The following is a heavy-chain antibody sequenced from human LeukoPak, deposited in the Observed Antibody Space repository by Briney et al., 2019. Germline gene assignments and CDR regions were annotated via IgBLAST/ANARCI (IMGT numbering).Heavy chain of an antibody. Sequence: GASVKASCKASGYTFTSYGISWVRQAPGQGLEWMGWISAYNGNTNYAQKLQGRVTMTTDTSTSTAYMELRSLRSDDTAVYYCAREGFSSSGSSNIVPPYFDYWGQGTLVTVSS. V-gene: IGHV1-18*01. CDR2: ISAYNGNT. J-gene: IGHJ4*02. CDR3: AREGFSSSGSSNIVPPYFDY. CDR1: GYTFTSYG. D-gene: IGHD3-10*01.